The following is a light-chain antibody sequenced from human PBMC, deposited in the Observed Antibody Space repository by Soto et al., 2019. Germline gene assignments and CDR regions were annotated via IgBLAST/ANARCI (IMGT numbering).Light chain of an antibody. CDR3: QSYDSSNKDVV. CDR1: SGSIASNY. Sequence: NFMLTQPHSVSESPGKTVTISCTRSSGSIASNYVQWYQQRPGSAPTTVIYEDNQRPSGVPDRFSGSIDSSSNSASLTISGLKTEDEADYYCQSYDSSNKDVVFGGGTKLT. J-gene: IGLJ2*01. CDR2: EDN. V-gene: IGLV6-57*04.